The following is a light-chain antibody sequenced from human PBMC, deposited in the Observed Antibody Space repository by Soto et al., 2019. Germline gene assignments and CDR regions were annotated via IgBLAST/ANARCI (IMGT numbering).Light chain of an antibody. CDR1: SSDVGSYNL. Sequence: QSALTQPASVSGSPGQSITISCTGTSSDVGSYNLVSWYQQQPGKAPKLMIYEGSKRPSGVSNRFSGSKSGNTASLTISGLQAEDEADYYGCSYAGSSTFHVVFGGGTKVTVL. J-gene: IGLJ2*01. CDR2: EGS. CDR3: CSYAGSSTFHVV. V-gene: IGLV2-23*03.